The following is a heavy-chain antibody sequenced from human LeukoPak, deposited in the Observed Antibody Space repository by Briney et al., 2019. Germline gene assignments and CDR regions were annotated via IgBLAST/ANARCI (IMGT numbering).Heavy chain of an antibody. J-gene: IGHJ5*02. D-gene: IGHD6-19*01. CDR3: AREEWLVRRYDP. V-gene: IGHV4-39*02. CDR2: IYYSGST. Sequence: SETLSLTCTVSGGSISSSSYYWGWIRQPPGTGLEWIGSIYYSGSTYYNPSLKSRVTISVDTSKNQFSLKLSSVTAADTAVYYCAREEWLVRRYDPWGQGTLVTVSS. CDR1: GGSISSSSYY.